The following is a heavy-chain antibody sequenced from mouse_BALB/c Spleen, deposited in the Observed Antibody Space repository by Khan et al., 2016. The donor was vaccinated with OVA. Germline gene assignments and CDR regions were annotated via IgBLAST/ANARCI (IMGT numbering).Heavy chain of an antibody. Sequence: QVQLQQSGAELVKPGASVKLSCKASGYTFTSYYMYWVKQRPGQGLEWIGEINPSNGGTNFNEKFKSKATLTVDKSSSTAYMQLSSLTSEESAVYYCTSSGYGTFTYWGQGTLVTVSA. V-gene: IGHV1S81*02. CDR3: TSSGYGTFTY. CDR2: INPSNGGT. CDR1: GYTFTSYY. D-gene: IGHD2-1*01. J-gene: IGHJ3*01.